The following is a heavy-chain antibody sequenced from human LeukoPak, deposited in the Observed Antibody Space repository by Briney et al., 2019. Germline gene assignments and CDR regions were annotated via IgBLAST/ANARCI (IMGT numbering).Heavy chain of an antibody. J-gene: IGHJ4*02. CDR1: GFTFSSYW. CDR3: ARSTQQPETNYFDY. V-gene: IGHV3-7*01. D-gene: IGHD6-13*01. CDR2: IKQDGSEK. Sequence: GGSLRLSCAASGFTFSSYWMSWVRQAPGKGLEWVANIKQDGSEKYYVDSVKGRFTISRDNAKNSLYLQMNSLRAEDTAVYYCARSTQQPETNYFDYWGQGTLVTVSS.